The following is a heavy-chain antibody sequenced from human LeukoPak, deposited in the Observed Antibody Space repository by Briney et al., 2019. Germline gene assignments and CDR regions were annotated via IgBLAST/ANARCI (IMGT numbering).Heavy chain of an antibody. D-gene: IGHD3-10*02. V-gene: IGHV3-43*01. Sequence: GSLRLSCATSGFNFDRYTIHWVRQAPGKGLEWVSLAGWAGGTTFYSDSVRGRFTISRDSGRKSVYLQMNSLTTDDTAFYFCAKELDTMFFDYWGQGALVTVSS. CDR3: AKELDTMFFDY. CDR2: AGWAGGTT. J-gene: IGHJ4*02. CDR1: GFNFDRYT.